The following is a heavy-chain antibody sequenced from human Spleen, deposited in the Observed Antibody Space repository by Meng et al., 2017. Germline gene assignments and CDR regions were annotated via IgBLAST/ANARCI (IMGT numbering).Heavy chain of an antibody. D-gene: IGHD6-19*01. J-gene: IGHJ4*02. CDR1: GFTFSSYA. Sequence: EVQLLESGGGSVQPGGSLRLSCAASGFTFSSYAMKWVRQAPGKGLEWVSVIGKSGDNIHYADSVKGRFTISRDNSKNTLYLQMNSLRAEDTAVYYCAKYQQWQSPIDYWGQGTLVTVSS. V-gene: IGHV3-23*01. CDR3: AKYQQWQSPIDY. CDR2: IGKSGDNI.